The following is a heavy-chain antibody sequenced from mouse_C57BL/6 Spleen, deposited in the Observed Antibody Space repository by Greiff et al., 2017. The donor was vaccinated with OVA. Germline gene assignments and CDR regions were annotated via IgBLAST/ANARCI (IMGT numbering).Heavy chain of an antibody. Sequence: VQLHQSGAELVRPGASVKLSCTASGFNIKDDYMHWVKQRPEQGLEWIGWIDPENGDTEYASKFQGKATITADTSSNTAYLQLSSLTSEDTAVYYCTTGYYGSSLFAYWGQGTLVTVSA. V-gene: IGHV14-4*01. CDR1: GFNIKDDY. CDR3: TTGYYGSSLFAY. D-gene: IGHD1-1*01. CDR2: IDPENGDT. J-gene: IGHJ3*01.